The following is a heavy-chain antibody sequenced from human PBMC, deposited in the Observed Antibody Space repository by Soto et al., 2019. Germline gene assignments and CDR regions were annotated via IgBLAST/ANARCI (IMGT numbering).Heavy chain of an antibody. D-gene: IGHD3-9*01. Sequence: EVQLVESGGDSVQPGGSLRLSCAASGFPFSSYWMHWVRHTPGKGLEWVSRISGDGTTIYYADSVTGRFTVSRDNAKNTLSLQMSGLGAEDTAVYYCAREYYGLLTGCYNDHWGQGTLVSVSS. J-gene: IGHJ4*02. CDR1: GFPFSSYW. CDR3: AREYYGLLTGCYNDH. V-gene: IGHV3-74*01. CDR2: ISGDGTTI.